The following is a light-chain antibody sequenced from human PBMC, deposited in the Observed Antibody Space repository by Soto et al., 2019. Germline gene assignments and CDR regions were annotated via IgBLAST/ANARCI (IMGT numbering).Light chain of an antibody. J-gene: IGKJ5*01. CDR2: DAS. CDR1: QTISTN. V-gene: IGKV3-15*01. CDR3: QQYGSSIT. Sequence: EIVMTQSPATLSVSAGERATLSCRASQTISTNLAWYQQKPGQAPKLFIYDASTRATGIPDRFSGSGSGTDFTLTISRLEPEDFAVYYCQQYGSSITFGQGTRLEIK.